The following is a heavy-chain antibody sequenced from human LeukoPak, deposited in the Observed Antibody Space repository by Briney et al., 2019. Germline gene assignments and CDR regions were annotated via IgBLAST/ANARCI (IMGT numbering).Heavy chain of an antibody. CDR3: ARDPYGDPGWFDP. D-gene: IGHD4-17*01. J-gene: IGHJ5*02. Sequence: GGSLRLSCAASGFTFSSYSMNWVRQAPGKGLEWVSSISSSSSYIYYADSVKGRFTISRDNAKNSLYLQMNSLRAEDTAVYYCARDPYGDPGWFDPWGQGTLVTVSS. V-gene: IGHV3-21*01. CDR1: GFTFSSYS. CDR2: ISSSSSYI.